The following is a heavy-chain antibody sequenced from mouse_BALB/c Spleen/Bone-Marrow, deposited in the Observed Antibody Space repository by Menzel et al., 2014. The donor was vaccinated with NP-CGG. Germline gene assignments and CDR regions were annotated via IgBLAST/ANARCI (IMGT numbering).Heavy chain of an antibody. Sequence: LQESGSELVRPGASVKLSCKASGYTFTSYWMHWVKQRHGQGLEWIGNIYPGSGSTNYDEKFKSKGTLTVDTSSSTAYMHLSSLTSEDSAVYYCTRDQVRRGYYYAMDYWGQRTSVTVSS. J-gene: IGHJ4*01. CDR1: GYTFTSYW. D-gene: IGHD2-14*01. CDR3: TRDQVRRGYYYAMDY. V-gene: IGHV1S22*01. CDR2: IYPGSGST.